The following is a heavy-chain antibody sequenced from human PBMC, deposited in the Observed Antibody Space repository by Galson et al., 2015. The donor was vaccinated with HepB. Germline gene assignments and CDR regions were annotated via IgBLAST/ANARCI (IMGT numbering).Heavy chain of an antibody. Sequence: SLRLSCAASGFTFSNYAMHRVRQAPGKGLEYVSGITTDGGRIFYKDSVKDRFTISRDNSMEMLFLQMTSLRPDDTAVYFCVRGRRLVVAPDRDDYYGMDVWGQGTTVTVSS. CDR1: GFTFSNYA. CDR2: ITTDGGRI. D-gene: IGHD2-15*01. V-gene: IGHV3-64D*06. J-gene: IGHJ6*02. CDR3: VRGRRLVVAPDRDDYYGMDV.